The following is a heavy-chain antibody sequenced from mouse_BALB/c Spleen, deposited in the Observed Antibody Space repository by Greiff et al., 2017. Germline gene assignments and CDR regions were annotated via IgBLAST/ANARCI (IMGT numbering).Heavy chain of an antibody. CDR2: ILPGSGST. D-gene: IGHD1-1*01. Sequence: VQLQQSGAELMKPGASVKISCKATGYTFSSYWIEWVKQRPGHGLEWIGEILPGSGSTNYNEKFKGKATFTADTSSNTAYMQLSSLTSEDSAVYYCARGLLTYAMDYWGQGTSVTVSS. V-gene: IGHV1-9*01. CDR3: ARGLLTYAMDY. J-gene: IGHJ4*01. CDR1: GYTFSSYW.